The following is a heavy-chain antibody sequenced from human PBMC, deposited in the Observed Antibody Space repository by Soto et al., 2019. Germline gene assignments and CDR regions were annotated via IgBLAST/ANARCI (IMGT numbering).Heavy chain of an antibody. Sequence: SVKVSCKASVGTFSSYAISWVRQAPGQGLEWMGGIIPIFGTAHYAQKFQGRVTITADESTSTAYTELSSLRSEDTVFYYCASAGRLLGVYFDFWGQGALVTVS. J-gene: IGHJ4*02. CDR1: VGTFSSYA. D-gene: IGHD6-25*01. V-gene: IGHV1-69*13. CDR2: IIPIFGTA. CDR3: ASAGRLLGVYFDF.